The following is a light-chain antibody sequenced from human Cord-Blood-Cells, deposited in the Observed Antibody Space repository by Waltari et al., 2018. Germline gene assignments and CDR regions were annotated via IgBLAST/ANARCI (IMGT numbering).Light chain of an antibody. J-gene: IGLJ3*02. CDR1: STDVGCYNY. Sequence: QSALTQPASVSGSPGQSITISCTGTSTDVGCYNYVSWYQQHPGKAPKLMIYDVSNRPAGVSKRFSGSKSGNTASLTISGLQAEAEADYYCSSYTSSSTRVFGGGTKLTVL. CDR2: DVS. V-gene: IGLV2-14*03. CDR3: SSYTSSSTRV.